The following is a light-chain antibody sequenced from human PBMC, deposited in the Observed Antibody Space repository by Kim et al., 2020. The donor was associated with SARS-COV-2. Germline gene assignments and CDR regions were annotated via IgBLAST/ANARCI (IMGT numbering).Light chain of an antibody. V-gene: IGLV2-11*01. Sequence: GQSVTISCTGTSSDVGGYNSVSWFQHHPGKAPKLMIYHVNERPSGVPDRFSGSKSGNTASLTISGLQAEDESDYYCSSYAGDFTWVFGGGTQLTVL. CDR1: SSDVGGYNS. J-gene: IGLJ3*02. CDR3: SSYAGDFTWV. CDR2: HVN.